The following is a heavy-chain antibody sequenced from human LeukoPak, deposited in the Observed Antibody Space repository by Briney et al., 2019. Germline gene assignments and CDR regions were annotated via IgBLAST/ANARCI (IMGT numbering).Heavy chain of an antibody. J-gene: IGHJ5*02. CDR3: AKGGPTGGSYH. V-gene: IGHV3-23*01. D-gene: IGHD1-26*01. CDR2: ISGSGVST. Sequence: PGGSLRLSFAASGFTFSGYAMSWVGQGPGKGLSWVAAISGSGVSTDYADSVKGRFTISRDNSKTTLYLQMNSLRAEDTAVYYCAKGGPTGGSYHLGERNLVTFSS. CDR1: GFTFSGYA.